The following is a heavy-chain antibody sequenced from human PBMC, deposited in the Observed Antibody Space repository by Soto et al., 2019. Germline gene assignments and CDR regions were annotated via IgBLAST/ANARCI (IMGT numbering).Heavy chain of an antibody. CDR3: ARLNTRWFDP. V-gene: IGHV5-51*01. Sequence: GESLKISCKGSGYDFFTYWIVWVRQMRGKGLECMGIIHPGDSDTTYSPSFRGQVTISADKCIDTAYLRWSSLKASDSAMYYCARLNTRWFDPWGQGTMVIVSS. CDR1: GYDFFTYW. D-gene: IGHD2-15*01. J-gene: IGHJ5*02. CDR2: IHPGDSDT.